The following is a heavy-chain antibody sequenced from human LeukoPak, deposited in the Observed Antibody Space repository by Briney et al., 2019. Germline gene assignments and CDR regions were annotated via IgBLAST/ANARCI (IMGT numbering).Heavy chain of an antibody. Sequence: PSETLSLTCTVSGDSISSSSYYWGWIRQPPGKGLEWIGSIYYSGSTYYNPSLKSRVTISVDTSKNQFSLKLSSVTAADTAVYYCARKYYDILTGYYSEGWGQGTLVTVSS. D-gene: IGHD3-9*01. CDR1: GDSISSSSYY. CDR2: IYYSGST. J-gene: IGHJ4*02. CDR3: ARKYYDILTGYYSEG. V-gene: IGHV4-39*01.